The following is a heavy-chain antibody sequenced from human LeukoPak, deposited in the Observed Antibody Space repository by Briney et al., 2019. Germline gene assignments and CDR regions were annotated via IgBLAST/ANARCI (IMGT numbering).Heavy chain of an antibody. CDR2: IIPIFGTA. V-gene: IGHV1-69*05. CDR3: ARGEAVADIRTVFDP. D-gene: IGHD6-19*01. J-gene: IGHJ5*02. CDR1: GGTFSSYA. Sequence: GASVKVSCKASGGTFSSYAISWVRQAPGQGFEWMGGIIPIFGTANYAQKFQGRVTITTDESTSTAYMELSSLRSEDTAVYYCARGEAVADIRTVFDPWGQGTLVTVSS.